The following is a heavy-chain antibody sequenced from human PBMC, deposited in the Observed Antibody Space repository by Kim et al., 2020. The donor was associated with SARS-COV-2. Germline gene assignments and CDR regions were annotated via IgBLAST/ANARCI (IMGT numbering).Heavy chain of an antibody. CDR2: INHSGST. CDR3: ARGLGFGGVIVMRFDP. CDR1: GGSFSGYY. Sequence: SETLSLTCAVYGGSFSGYYWSWIRQPPGKGLEWIGEINHSGSTNYNPSLKSRVTISVDTSKNQFSLKLSSVTAADTAVYYCARGLGFGGVIVMRFDPWGQGTLVTVSS. D-gene: IGHD3-16*02. V-gene: IGHV4-34*01. J-gene: IGHJ5*02.